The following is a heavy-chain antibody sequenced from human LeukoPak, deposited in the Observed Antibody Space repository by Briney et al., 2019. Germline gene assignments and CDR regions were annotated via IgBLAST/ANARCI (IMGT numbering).Heavy chain of an antibody. D-gene: IGHD5-18*01. Sequence: ASVKVSCKASGYTFTSYAMHWVRQAPGQRLEWMGWINAGNGNTKYSQKFQGRVTITRDTSASTAYMELSSLRSEDTAVYYCARDGLPLYYFDYWGQGTLVTVSS. CDR2: INAGNGNT. J-gene: IGHJ4*02. CDR3: ARDGLPLYYFDY. CDR1: GYTFTSYA. V-gene: IGHV1-3*01.